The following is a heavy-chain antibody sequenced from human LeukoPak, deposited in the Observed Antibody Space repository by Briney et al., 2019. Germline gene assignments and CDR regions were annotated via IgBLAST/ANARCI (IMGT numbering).Heavy chain of an antibody. J-gene: IGHJ6*02. Sequence: ASVKVSCKASGGTFSSYAISWVRQAPGQGLEWMGWISAYNGNTNYAQKLQGRVTMTTDTSTSTAYMELRSLRSDDTAVYYCARDSTGLRYFDWLLPYYYYYGMDVWGQGTTVTVSS. CDR1: GGTFSSYA. D-gene: IGHD3-9*01. V-gene: IGHV1-18*01. CDR2: ISAYNGNT. CDR3: ARDSTGLRYFDWLLPYYYYYGMDV.